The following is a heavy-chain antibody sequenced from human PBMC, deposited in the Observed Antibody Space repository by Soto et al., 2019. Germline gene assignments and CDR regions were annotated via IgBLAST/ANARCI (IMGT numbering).Heavy chain of an antibody. V-gene: IGHV3-53*01. J-gene: IGHJ4*02. D-gene: IGHD1-26*01. CDR3: ARERQGAHLALDY. CDR2: IYSGGST. CDR1: GFTVSSNY. Sequence: EVQLVESGGGLIQPGGSLRLSCAASGFTVSSNYMSWVRQAPGKGLEWVSGIYSGGSTYYADSVKGRFTISRDNSKNPLYLQMNSLRAEDTAVYYCARERQGAHLALDYWGQGTLVTVSS.